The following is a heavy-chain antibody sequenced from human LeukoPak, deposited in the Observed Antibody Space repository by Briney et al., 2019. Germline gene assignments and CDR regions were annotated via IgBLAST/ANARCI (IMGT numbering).Heavy chain of an antibody. CDR2: LFLSGNT. CDR1: GGSISSYY. Sequence: PSETLSLTCTVSGGSISSYYWSWIRQPPGKGLEWIGSLFLSGNTNYNPSLKSRVTISLDTSKNQVSLKLSSVTAADTAVYYCARGSIPFDYWGQGTLVTVSS. V-gene: IGHV4-59*08. J-gene: IGHJ4*02. CDR3: ARGSIPFDY. D-gene: IGHD2/OR15-2a*01.